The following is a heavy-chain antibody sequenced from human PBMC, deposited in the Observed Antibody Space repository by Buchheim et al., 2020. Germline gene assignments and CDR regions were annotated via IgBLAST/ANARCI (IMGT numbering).Heavy chain of an antibody. Sequence: QVHLVESGGMVVQPGRSLRLSCTGSGFTFSRYALNWVRQAPGQGLEWVGGIAYDSGSMTYADSVRGRFTISRDNTRNTLYLQLNSLRHEDTATYYCVYQFLALDTWGQG. V-gene: IGHV3-30-3*01. CDR1: GFTFSRYA. CDR3: VYQFLALDT. J-gene: IGHJ5*02. D-gene: IGHD2-21*01. CDR2: IAYDSGSM.